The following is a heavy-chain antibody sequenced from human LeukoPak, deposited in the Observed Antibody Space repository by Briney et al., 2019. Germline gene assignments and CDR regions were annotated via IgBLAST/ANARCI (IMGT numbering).Heavy chain of an antibody. Sequence: GGSLRLSCTASGFTFSDYAMSWVRQAPGKGLEGVGFIRSKAYGGTTQYAASVKGRFSISRDDSKSIAYLQMSSLKTEDTAVYYCTRVRSGNDFDYWGQGTLVTVSS. CDR1: GFTFSDYA. CDR2: IRSKAYGGTT. J-gene: IGHJ4*02. V-gene: IGHV3-49*04. D-gene: IGHD3-10*01. CDR3: TRVRSGNDFDY.